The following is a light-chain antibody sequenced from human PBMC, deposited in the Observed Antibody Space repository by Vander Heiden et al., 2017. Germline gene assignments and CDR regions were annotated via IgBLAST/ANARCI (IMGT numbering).Light chain of an antibody. Sequence: GQTTRITGEGDSVRSNDDSWNQQKPGQGPVLVIYGKNNRPTGIPDRFSGSSSGNTASLTITGAQAEDEAEYYCNSRDSCGNYVVFGGGTKLTVL. J-gene: IGLJ2*01. CDR3: NSRDSCGNYVV. V-gene: IGLV3-19*01. CDR2: GKN. CDR1: SVRSND.